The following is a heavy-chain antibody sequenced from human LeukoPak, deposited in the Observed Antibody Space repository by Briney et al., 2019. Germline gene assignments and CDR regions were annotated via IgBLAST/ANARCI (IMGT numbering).Heavy chain of an antibody. Sequence: GGSLRLSCAASGFTFSNAWMSWVRQAPGKGLEWVGRIKSKIDGGTTDYAAPVKGRFTFSRDDSKNTLYLQMNSLRAEDTAVYYCASGPRHYSGSYYNGDYWGQGTLVTVSS. V-gene: IGHV3-15*01. D-gene: IGHD1-26*01. J-gene: IGHJ4*02. CDR1: GFTFSNAW. CDR2: IKSKIDGGTT. CDR3: ASGPRHYSGSYYNGDY.